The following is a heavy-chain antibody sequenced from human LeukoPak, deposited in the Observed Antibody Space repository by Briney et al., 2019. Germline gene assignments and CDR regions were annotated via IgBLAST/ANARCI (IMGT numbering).Heavy chain of an antibody. CDR2: VSLSGLT. J-gene: IGHJ4*02. Sequence: SGTLSLSCGVSGGSITSTNWWSWVRQPPGQGLEWIGEVSLSGLTNYNPSLSSRVIMALDTSKNHLSLHLTSVTAADTTVYYYSRENGAFSPFGYWGQGYLVTVLS. CDR1: GGSITSTNW. V-gene: IGHV4-4*02. D-gene: IGHD2-8*01. CDR3: SRENGAFSPFGY.